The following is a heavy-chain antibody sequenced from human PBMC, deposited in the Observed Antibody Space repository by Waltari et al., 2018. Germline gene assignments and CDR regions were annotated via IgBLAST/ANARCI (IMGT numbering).Heavy chain of an antibody. CDR2: IYTSGST. Sequence: QVQLQESGPGLVKPSETLSLTCTVSGGSISSYYWSWIRQPAGKGLEWIGRIYTSGSTNYNSALKSRVTMSVDTSKNQFSLKLSSVTAADTAVYYCARGHTKYSGSYDWFDPWGQGTLVTVSS. CDR3: ARGHTKYSGSYDWFDP. CDR1: GGSISSYY. J-gene: IGHJ5*02. D-gene: IGHD1-26*01. V-gene: IGHV4-4*07.